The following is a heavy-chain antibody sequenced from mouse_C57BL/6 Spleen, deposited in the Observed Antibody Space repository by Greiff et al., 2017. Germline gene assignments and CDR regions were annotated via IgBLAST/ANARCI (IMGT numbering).Heavy chain of an antibody. CDR1: GYTFTSYW. D-gene: IGHD3-2*02. J-gene: IGHJ3*01. CDR3: GKKGTAQDSAFAY. Sequence: QVQLQQPGAELVRPGSSVKLSCKASGYTFTSYWMHWVKQRPIQGLEWIGNIDPSDSETHYNQKFKDKATLTVDKSSSTAYMQLSSLTYEDSAVYYCGKKGTAQDSAFAYWGQGTLVTVSA. CDR2: IDPSDSET. V-gene: IGHV1-52*01.